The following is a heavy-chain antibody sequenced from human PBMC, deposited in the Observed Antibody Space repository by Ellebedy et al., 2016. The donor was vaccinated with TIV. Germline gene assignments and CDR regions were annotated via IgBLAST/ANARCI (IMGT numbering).Heavy chain of an antibody. Sequence: GESLKISCAGSGFTFSSYWMSWVRQAPGTGLEWVANINKDGSEKYYVDSVKGRFTISRDNAKKSLYLQMNSLRAEDTAVYYCAKDMRYYQGSWSPTKDYWGQGTLVTVSS. J-gene: IGHJ4*02. CDR1: GFTFSSYW. CDR3: AKDMRYYQGSWSPTKDY. D-gene: IGHD3-10*01. CDR2: INKDGSEK. V-gene: IGHV3-7*03.